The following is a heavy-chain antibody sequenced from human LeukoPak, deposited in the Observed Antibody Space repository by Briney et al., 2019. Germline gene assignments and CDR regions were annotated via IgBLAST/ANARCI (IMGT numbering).Heavy chain of an antibody. CDR2: ISYDGGNK. J-gene: IGHJ4*02. CDR1: GSTFDDFA. D-gene: IGHD6-19*01. CDR3: ARDPPFSSGWSQNHFDY. Sequence: PGGSLRLSCAPSGSTFDDFAMHWVRQAPGKGLEWVALISYDGGNKNYADSVKGRFTISRDNSKNTLYLHMNSLRPEDTAVYYCARDPPFSSGWSQNHFDYWGQGTLVTVSS. V-gene: IGHV3-30*04.